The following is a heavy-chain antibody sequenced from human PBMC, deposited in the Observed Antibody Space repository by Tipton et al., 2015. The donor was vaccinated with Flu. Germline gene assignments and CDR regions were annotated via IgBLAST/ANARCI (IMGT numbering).Heavy chain of an antibody. CDR3: ARGAPRRIAVAGPYYFDY. CDR1: GGSISSYY. J-gene: IGHJ4*02. CDR2: IYYSGST. D-gene: IGHD6-19*01. Sequence: TLSLTCTVSGGSISSYYWSWIRQPPGKGLEWIGYIYYSGSTNYNPSLKSRVTISVDTSKNQFSLKLSSVTAADTAVCYCARGAPRRIAVAGPYYFDYWGQGTLVTVSS. V-gene: IGHV4-59*01.